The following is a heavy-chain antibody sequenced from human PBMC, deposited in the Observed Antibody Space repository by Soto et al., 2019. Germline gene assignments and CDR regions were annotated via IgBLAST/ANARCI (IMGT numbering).Heavy chain of an antibody. D-gene: IGHD5-12*01. V-gene: IGHV4-34*01. CDR2: INHSGST. CDR1: GGSFSGYY. Sequence: LSLPCAVYGGSFSGYYWSWIRQPPGKGLEWIGEINHSGSTNYNPSLKSRVTISVDTSKNQFSLKLSSVTAADTAVYYCASIGGYDYGYYGMDVWGQGTTVTVSS. J-gene: IGHJ6*02. CDR3: ASIGGYDYGYYGMDV.